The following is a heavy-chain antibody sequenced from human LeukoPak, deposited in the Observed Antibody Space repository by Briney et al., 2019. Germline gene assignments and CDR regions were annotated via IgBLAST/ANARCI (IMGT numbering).Heavy chain of an antibody. Sequence: QSGGSLRLSCAASGFTFANYWMSWVRQAPGKGLEWVANIKQDGSEKKYVDYVKGRFTVSRENAKNSLSLEISSLRAEDTAVYYCARDGRDGQNDFWGQGTLVTVSS. J-gene: IGHJ4*02. CDR1: GFTFANYW. D-gene: IGHD5-24*01. V-gene: IGHV3-7*01. CDR2: IKQDGSEK. CDR3: ARDGRDGQNDF.